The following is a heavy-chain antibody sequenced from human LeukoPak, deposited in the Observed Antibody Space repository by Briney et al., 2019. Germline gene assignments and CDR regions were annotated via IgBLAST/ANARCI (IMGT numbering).Heavy chain of an antibody. CDR2: ISGSGGST. V-gene: IGHV3-23*01. CDR1: GFTFSSYA. CDR3: ARDGSYGRWYYYYGMDV. D-gene: IGHD5-18*01. J-gene: IGHJ6*02. Sequence: GGSLRLSCAASGFTFSSYAMSWVRQAPGKGLEWVSAISGSGGSTYYADSVKGRFTISRDNAKNSLYLQMNSLRAEDTAVYYCARDGSYGRWYYYYGMDVWGQGTTVTVSS.